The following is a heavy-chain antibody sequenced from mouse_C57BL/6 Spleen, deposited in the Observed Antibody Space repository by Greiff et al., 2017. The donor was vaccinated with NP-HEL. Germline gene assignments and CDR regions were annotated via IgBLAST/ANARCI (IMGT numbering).Heavy chain of an antibody. CDR1: GYTFTSYW. Sequence: VQLQQPGAELVKPGASVKLSCKASGYTFTSYWMQWVKQRPGQGLEWIGEIDPSDSYTNYNQKFKGKATLTVDTSSSTAYMQLSSLTSEDSAVYYCAKGGGSSYDAMDDWGQGTSVTVSS. J-gene: IGHJ4*01. D-gene: IGHD1-1*01. V-gene: IGHV1-50*01. CDR2: IDPSDSYT. CDR3: AKGGGSSYDAMDD.